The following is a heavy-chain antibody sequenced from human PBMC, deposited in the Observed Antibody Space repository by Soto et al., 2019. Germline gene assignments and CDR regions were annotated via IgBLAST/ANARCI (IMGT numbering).Heavy chain of an antibody. D-gene: IGHD3-22*01. Sequence: PSETLSLTCTVSGGSISSGDYYWSWIRQPPGKGLEWIGYIYYSGSTYYNPSLKSRVTISVDRSKNHFSLKLSSVTAADTAVYYCARGGVDYYDSSGYYFSPYYFDYWGQGTLVTVSS. CDR3: ARGGVDYYDSSGYYFSPYYFDY. CDR2: IYYSGST. V-gene: IGHV4-30-4*01. CDR1: GGSISSGDYY. J-gene: IGHJ4*02.